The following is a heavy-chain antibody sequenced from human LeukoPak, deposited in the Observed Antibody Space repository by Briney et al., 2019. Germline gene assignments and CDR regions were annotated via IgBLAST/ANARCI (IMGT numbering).Heavy chain of an antibody. J-gene: IGHJ4*02. CDR3: ASTFRSGSPAFY. CDR2: INNEGGYT. D-gene: IGHD6-19*01. CDR1: GLTFSSYW. V-gene: IGHV3-74*01. Sequence: GGSLRLSCAASGLTFSSYWMHWVRQAPGKGLVWVSTINNEGGYTRFADSVKGRFTISRDNAKNTLYLQMNSLRAEDAAVYFCASTFRSGSPAFYWGQGTLVTVSS.